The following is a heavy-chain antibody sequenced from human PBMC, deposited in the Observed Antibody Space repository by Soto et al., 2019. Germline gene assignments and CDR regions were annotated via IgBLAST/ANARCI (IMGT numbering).Heavy chain of an antibody. CDR2: ISYDGSNK. V-gene: IGHV3-30*18. D-gene: IGHD1-7*01. CDR3: AKPGAGTTSYYYYGMDV. J-gene: IGHJ6*02. CDR1: GFTFSSYV. Sequence: PGGSLRLSCAAPGFTFSSYVMHWVRQAPGKGLEWVAVISYDGSNKYYADSVKGRFTISRDNSKNTLYLQMNSLRAEDTAVYYCAKPGAGTTSYYYYGMDVWGQGTTVTVSS.